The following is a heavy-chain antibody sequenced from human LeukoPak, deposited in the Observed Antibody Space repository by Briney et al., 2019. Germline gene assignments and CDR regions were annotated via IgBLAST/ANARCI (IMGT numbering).Heavy chain of an antibody. Sequence: ASVKVSCKASGYTFSSYGISWVRQAPGQGLEWMGWISAYNGNTNYRQKLQGRVTMTTDTFTGTAYMDLRSLRSDDTAIYYCARDSPDGSGTYYTDSPDYWGQGTLVTVSS. J-gene: IGHJ4*02. CDR2: ISAYNGNT. D-gene: IGHD3-10*01. CDR1: GYTFSSYG. CDR3: ARDSPDGSGTYYTDSPDY. V-gene: IGHV1-18*01.